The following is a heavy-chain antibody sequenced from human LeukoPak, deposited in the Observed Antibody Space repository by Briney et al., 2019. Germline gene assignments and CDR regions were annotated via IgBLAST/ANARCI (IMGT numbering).Heavy chain of an antibody. Sequence: GGSQSLYCTSSGFTFSNDGMSWVRQAPGKGLEWVSSISASGGGTVYADSVKGRVTISRDNSRNTLYLQMNSLRAEDTAVYSCAKNLLGSEAYSWYFDLWERGTLATVSS. CDR1: GFTFSNDG. D-gene: IGHD2-21*01. V-gene: IGHV3-23*01. CDR2: ISASGGGT. J-gene: IGHJ2*01. CDR3: AKNLLGSEAYSWYFDL.